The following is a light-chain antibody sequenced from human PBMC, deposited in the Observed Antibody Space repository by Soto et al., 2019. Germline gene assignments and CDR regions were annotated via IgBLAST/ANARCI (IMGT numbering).Light chain of an antibody. J-gene: IGKJ5*01. V-gene: IGKV1-33*01. CDR3: QQYYGLPPLT. Sequence: DIQMTQSPSSLSASVGDRVTITCQASQNITNNLSWYQQKPGKAPNLLIYHASKLAKGVTSRFSGSGSGTDFSFIINSLQREELATYYWQQYYGLPPLTFGQGTRLEIK. CDR1: QNITNN. CDR2: HAS.